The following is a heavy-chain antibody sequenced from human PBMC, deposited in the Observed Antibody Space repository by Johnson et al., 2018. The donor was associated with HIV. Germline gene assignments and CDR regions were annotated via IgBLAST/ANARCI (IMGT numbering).Heavy chain of an antibody. D-gene: IGHD6-6*01. J-gene: IGHJ3*02. V-gene: IGHV3-23*04. Sequence: EVQLVESGGGLVQPGESLRLSCVASGFTLSPYAMTWVRQGPGKGLEWVSAISSAGGTTYSASFVTGRFTISSDNSKNTLYLQFSRLIVEDTAVYCCARVRIIYSSSAHAFDIWGQGTMVTVSS. CDR2: ISSAGGTT. CDR3: ARVRIIYSSSAHAFDI. CDR1: GFTLSPYA.